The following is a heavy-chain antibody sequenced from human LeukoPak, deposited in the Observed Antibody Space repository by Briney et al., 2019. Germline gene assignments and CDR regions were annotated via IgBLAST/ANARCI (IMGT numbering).Heavy chain of an antibody. CDR1: GFTLSAYT. D-gene: IGHD2-15*01. CDR2: MKEDGTDE. V-gene: IGHV3-7*01. Sequence: GGSLRLSCTASGFTLSAYTMSWVRQAPGKGLERVAKMKEDGTDESYVDSVKGRFTISGENAKNSLYMQMNSLRAEDTAVYYCARGGQSRFDSWGQGTLVTVSS. CDR3: ARGGQSRFDS. J-gene: IGHJ4*02.